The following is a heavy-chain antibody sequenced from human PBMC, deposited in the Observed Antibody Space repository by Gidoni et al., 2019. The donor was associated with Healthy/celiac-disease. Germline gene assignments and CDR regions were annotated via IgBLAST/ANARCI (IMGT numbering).Heavy chain of an antibody. CDR3: AKDIGTSFGVTYYYYYGMDV. Sequence: EVQLVESGGGLVQPGRSLRLSCAASGFTFDAYAMHWVRQAPGKGLEWVSGISWNSGSIGDADSVKGRFTISRDNAKNSLYLQMNSLRAEDTALYYCAKDIGTSFGVTYYYYYGMDVWGQGTTVTVSS. CDR2: ISWNSGSI. V-gene: IGHV3-9*01. J-gene: IGHJ6*02. CDR1: GFTFDAYA. D-gene: IGHD3-3*01.